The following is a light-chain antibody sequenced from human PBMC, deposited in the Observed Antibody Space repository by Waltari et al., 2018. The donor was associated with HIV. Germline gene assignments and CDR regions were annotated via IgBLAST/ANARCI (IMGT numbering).Light chain of an antibody. Sequence: QSVLTQPPSVPGAPGQLVTILCTGSRSTIVAGYEVHWYQQLPGTAPKLVIYANDNRPSGVPDRFSGSKSGTSASLAITGLQAEDDADYYCQSYDSALSGSVFGGGTKLTVL. CDR1: RSTIVAGYE. CDR2: AND. V-gene: IGLV1-40*01. CDR3: QSYDSALSGSV. J-gene: IGLJ2*01.